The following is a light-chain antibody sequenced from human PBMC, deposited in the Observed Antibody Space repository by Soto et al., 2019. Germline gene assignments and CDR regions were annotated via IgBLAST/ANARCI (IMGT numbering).Light chain of an antibody. CDR3: QQYGNSPWT. V-gene: IGKV3-20*01. J-gene: IGKJ1*01. CDR1: QSISSF. CDR2: AAS. Sequence: EIVMTQSPATLSVSPGERATLSCRASQSISSFLAWYQQRRGQAPRLLIYAASTRATGIPDRFSGRGSGTDFTFTISRLEPGDFAVYYCQQYGNSPWTFGQGTKVDIK.